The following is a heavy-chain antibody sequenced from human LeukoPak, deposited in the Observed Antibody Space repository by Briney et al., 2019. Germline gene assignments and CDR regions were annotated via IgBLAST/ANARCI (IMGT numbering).Heavy chain of an antibody. D-gene: IGHD3-16*02. Sequence: GGSLRLSCAASGFTYDDYAMHWVRQAPGKGLEWVSLISWDGGSTYYADSVKGRFTISRDNSKNSLYLQMNSLRAEDTALYYCAKGPVRGSYRYGYFDYWGQGTLVTVSS. CDR3: AKGPVRGSYRYGYFDY. V-gene: IGHV3-43D*03. CDR2: ISWDGGST. CDR1: GFTYDDYA. J-gene: IGHJ4*02.